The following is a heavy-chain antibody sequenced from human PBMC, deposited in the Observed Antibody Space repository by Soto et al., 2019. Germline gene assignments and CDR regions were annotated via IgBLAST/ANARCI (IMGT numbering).Heavy chain of an antibody. V-gene: IGHV1-69*01. CDR2: IIPIFGTA. CDR1: GGTFSSYA. D-gene: IGHD1-1*01. J-gene: IGHJ6*02. CDR3: AQTGTPQIIYYFYGMDV. Sequence: QVQLVQSGAEVKKPGSSVKVSCKASGGTFSSYAISWVRQAPGQGLEWMGGIIPIFGTANYAQKFQGRVTITADESTSTAYMELSSLRSEDTAVYYCAQTGTPQIIYYFYGMDVWGQGTTVTGSS.